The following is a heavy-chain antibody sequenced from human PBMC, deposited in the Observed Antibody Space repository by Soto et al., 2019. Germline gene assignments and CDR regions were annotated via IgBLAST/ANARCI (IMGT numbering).Heavy chain of an antibody. J-gene: IGHJ6*02. V-gene: IGHV3-30*18. CDR1: GFTFSRYA. Sequence: GGSLRLSCAASGFTFSRYAMHWVRQAPGKGLKWLAVISYDGSNKYYADSVKGRFTISRDNSKNTLYLQMNSLRAEDTAVYYCAKEFSNYMDYYYGMDVWGQGTTVTVSS. CDR3: AKEFSNYMDYYYGMDV. D-gene: IGHD4-4*01. CDR2: ISYDGSNK.